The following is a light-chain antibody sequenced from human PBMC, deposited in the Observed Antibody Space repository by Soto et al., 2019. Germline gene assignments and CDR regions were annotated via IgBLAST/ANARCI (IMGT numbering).Light chain of an antibody. J-gene: IGKJ3*01. Sequence: EIVLTQSPATLSLSPGERATISCRASQSVSSSYLAWYQQKPGQPPRLLIHGPSSRATAIPDRFTGSGSGTDSPLTISMLEPEDVAVYYCQQYGSSPTFGPGTKVDIK. CDR2: GPS. CDR1: QSVSSSY. V-gene: IGKV3-20*01. CDR3: QQYGSSPT.